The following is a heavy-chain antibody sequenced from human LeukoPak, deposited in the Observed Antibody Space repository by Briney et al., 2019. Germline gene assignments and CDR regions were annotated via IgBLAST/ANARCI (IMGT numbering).Heavy chain of an antibody. CDR3: ARALTRYALEL. Sequence: GGSLRLSCAASGFAFSNYNMNWVRQAPGKGLEWVSYISSSSHSIYYADSVKGRFTVSRDNAQDSLYLQLSNLKAGDTAVYYCARALTRYALELWGQGTMVTVPS. J-gene: IGHJ3*01. CDR2: ISSSSHSI. CDR1: GFAFSNYN. V-gene: IGHV3-48*01.